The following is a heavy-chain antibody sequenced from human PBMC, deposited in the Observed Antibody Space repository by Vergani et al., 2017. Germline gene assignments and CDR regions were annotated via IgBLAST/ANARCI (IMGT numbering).Heavy chain of an antibody. D-gene: IGHD5-12*01. J-gene: IGHJ6*02. V-gene: IGHV1-46*03. CDR3: ARDSGGYSGYDRYYYGMDV. CDR1: GYTFTSYY. Sequence: QVQLVQSGAEVKKPGASVKVSCKASGYTFTSYYMHWVRQAPGQGLEWMGIINPSGCSTSYAQKFQGRVTMTRDTSTSTVYMERSSLRSEDTAVYYCARDSGGYSGYDRYYYGMDVWGQGTTVTVSS. CDR2: INPSGCST.